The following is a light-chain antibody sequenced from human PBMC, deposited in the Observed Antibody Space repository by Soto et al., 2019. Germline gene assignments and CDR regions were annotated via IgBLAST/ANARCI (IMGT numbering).Light chain of an antibody. Sequence: EIVLTQSPGTLSLSPGERATLPCRASQSVKSSYLAWYQHKPGQAPRLLIYGTSSRATGIPDRFSGNGSGTDLTLTISRLEPEDFAVYYCQQYGSSITFGQGTRLEIK. J-gene: IGKJ5*01. CDR3: QQYGSSIT. V-gene: IGKV3-20*01. CDR1: QSVKSSY. CDR2: GTS.